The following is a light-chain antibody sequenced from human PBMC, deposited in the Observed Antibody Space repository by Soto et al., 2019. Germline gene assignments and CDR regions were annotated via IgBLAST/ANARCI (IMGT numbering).Light chain of an antibody. CDR1: QSVSSSY. CDR3: PQYNNWPPWT. Sequence: EIVLTQSPGTLSLSPGERATLSCRASQSVSSSYLAWYQQKPGQAPGLLIYGASSRATGIPDRFSGSGSGTDFTLAISRLEPEDFALYYCPQYNNWPPWTFGQGTKVEIK. CDR2: GAS. V-gene: IGKV3-20*01. J-gene: IGKJ1*01.